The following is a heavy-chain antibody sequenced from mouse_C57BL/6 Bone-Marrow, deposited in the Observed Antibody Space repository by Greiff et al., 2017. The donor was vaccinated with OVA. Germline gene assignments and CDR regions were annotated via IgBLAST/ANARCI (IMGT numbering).Heavy chain of an antibody. Sequence: EVKLEESGGGLVKPGGSLKLSCAASGFTFSSYAMSWVRQTPEKRLEWVATISDGGSYTYYPDNVKGRFTISRDNAKNNLYLQMSHLKSEDTAMYYCARDLGNYYGSYAMDYWGQGTSVTVSS. CDR1: GFTFSSYA. V-gene: IGHV5-4*01. CDR3: ARDLGNYYGSYAMDY. CDR2: ISDGGSYT. D-gene: IGHD1-1*01. J-gene: IGHJ4*01.